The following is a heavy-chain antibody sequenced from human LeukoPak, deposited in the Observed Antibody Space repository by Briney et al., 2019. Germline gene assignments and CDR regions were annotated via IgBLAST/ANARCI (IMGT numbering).Heavy chain of an antibody. D-gene: IGHD3-9*01. Sequence: PGGSLRLSCAASGFTFSDYYMSWIRQTPEKGLEWVSYISNTGSIIYYADSVKGRFTISRDNSKNTLYLQMNSLRAEDTAVYYCARDEHDILTGYSPGFDYWGQGTLVTVSS. V-gene: IGHV3-11*04. CDR2: ISNTGSII. CDR1: GFTFSDYY. J-gene: IGHJ4*02. CDR3: ARDEHDILTGYSPGFDY.